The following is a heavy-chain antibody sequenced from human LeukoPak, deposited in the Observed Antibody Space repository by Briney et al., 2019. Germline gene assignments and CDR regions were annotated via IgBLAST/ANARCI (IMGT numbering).Heavy chain of an antibody. CDR1: GYTFTSYG. J-gene: IGHJ5*02. V-gene: IGHV1-18*01. CDR3: ARDLVGMNWFDP. Sequence: GASVKVSYKASGYTFTSYGISWVRQAPGQGLEWMGWISAYDGNTNYAQKLQGRVTMTTDTSTSTAYMELRSLRSDDTAVYYCARDLVGMNWFDPWGQGTLVTVSS. CDR2: ISAYDGNT. D-gene: IGHD1-26*01.